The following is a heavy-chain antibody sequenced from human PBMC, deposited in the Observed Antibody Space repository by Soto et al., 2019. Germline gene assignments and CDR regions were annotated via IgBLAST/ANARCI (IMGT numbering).Heavy chain of an antibody. CDR3: ARHAPAIEAAGPTRVYYYGMDV. CDR2: IYPGDSDT. J-gene: IGHJ6*02. V-gene: IGHV5-51*01. CDR1: GNSFTSYW. Sequence: ESLSMSCTSSGNSFTSYWMCLVRQMPGKGMEWMGIIYPGDSDTRYSPSFQGQVTISADKSISTAYLQWSSLKASDTAMYYCARHAPAIEAAGPTRVYYYGMDVWGQGTKVTV. D-gene: IGHD6-13*01.